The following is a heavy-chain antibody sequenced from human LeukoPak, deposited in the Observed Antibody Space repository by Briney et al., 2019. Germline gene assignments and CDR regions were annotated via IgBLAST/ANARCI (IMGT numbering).Heavy chain of an antibody. CDR1: GGSISGNSYY. J-gene: IGHJ5*02. D-gene: IGHD5-18*01. V-gene: IGHV4-39*01. CDR2: IYSSGST. Sequence: PSETLSLTCTVSGGSISGNSYYWGWVRQSPWKGLEWIGSIYSSGSTHYNPSLKSRVAVSVDTSKNEFFLELSSMTAADTGVYYCGRARGYSCAFDPWGQGTLVTVSS. CDR3: GRARGYSCAFDP.